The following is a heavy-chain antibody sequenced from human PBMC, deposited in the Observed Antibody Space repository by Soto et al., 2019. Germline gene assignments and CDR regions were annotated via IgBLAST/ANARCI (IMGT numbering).Heavy chain of an antibody. CDR1: GFTFSSYA. D-gene: IGHD3-16*01. CDR2: ISGSGGRT. J-gene: IGHJ5*02. V-gene: IGHV3-23*01. CDR3: AKEPDVICGSYSLFDP. Sequence: PGGSLRLSCAASGFTFSSYAMSWVRQAPGKGLGWVSGISGSGGRTHYADSVKGRFTISRDSSRYTLFLQMNSLRAEDTAVYYCAKEPDVICGSYSLFDPWGQGTLVTVSS.